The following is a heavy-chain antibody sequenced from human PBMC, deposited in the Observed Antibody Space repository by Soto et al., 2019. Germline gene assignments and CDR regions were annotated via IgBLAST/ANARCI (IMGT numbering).Heavy chain of an antibody. CDR1: GGTFSSYA. V-gene: IGHV1-69*13. CDR3: ARDERGYSYGAYYYYGMDV. J-gene: IGHJ6*02. Sequence: GASVKVSCKASGGTFSSYAISWVRQAPGQGLEWMRGIIPIFGTANYAQKFQGRVTITADESTSTAYMELSSLRSEDTAVYYCARDERGYSYGAYYYYGMDVWGQGTTVTVSS. D-gene: IGHD5-18*01. CDR2: IIPIFGTA.